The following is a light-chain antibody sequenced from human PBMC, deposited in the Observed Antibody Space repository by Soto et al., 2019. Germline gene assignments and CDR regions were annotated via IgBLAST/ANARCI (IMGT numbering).Light chain of an antibody. CDR1: QSVSSY. CDR3: QQRSTWPPRT. Sequence: EIVLTQSPATLSLSPGERATLSCRASQSVSSYLAWFQQKPGQAPRLLIYDVSNRATGIPARFSGSGSGTDFTLTISSLEPEELAVYYCQQRSTWPPRTFGPGTKVDIK. J-gene: IGKJ3*01. V-gene: IGKV3-11*01. CDR2: DVS.